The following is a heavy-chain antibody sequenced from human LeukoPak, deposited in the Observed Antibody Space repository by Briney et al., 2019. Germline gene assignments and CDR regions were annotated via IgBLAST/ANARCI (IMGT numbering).Heavy chain of an antibody. CDR2: IYSGGST. J-gene: IGHJ4*02. V-gene: IGHV3-53*01. Sequence: QPGGSLRLSCAASGFAVSSNYMSWVRQAPGKGLEWVSVIYSGGSTYYADSVKGRFIISRDNSKNTLYLQMNSLRAEDTAVYYCARVAVATTPDYWGQGTLVTVSS. CDR3: ARVAVATTPDY. CDR1: GFAVSSNY. D-gene: IGHD5-12*01.